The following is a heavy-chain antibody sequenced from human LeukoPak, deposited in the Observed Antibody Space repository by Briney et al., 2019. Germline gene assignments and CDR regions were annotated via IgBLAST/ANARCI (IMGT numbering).Heavy chain of an antibody. Sequence: GGSLRLSCAASGFTFSGHWMSWVRQAPGKGLEWVANINQGGSDKYYVDSVKGRFTISRDNANNLLYLQMNSLRGEDTTVYYCTRDRSRAEDDWGQGTLVTVSS. D-gene: IGHD1-14*01. CDR2: INQGGSDK. CDR1: GFTFSGHW. CDR3: TRDRSRAEDD. J-gene: IGHJ4*02. V-gene: IGHV3-7*01.